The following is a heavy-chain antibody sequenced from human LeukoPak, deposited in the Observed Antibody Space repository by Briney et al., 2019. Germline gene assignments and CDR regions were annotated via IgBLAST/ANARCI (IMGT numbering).Heavy chain of an antibody. CDR2: IRYDGSNK. CDR1: GFTFSSYG. V-gene: IGHV3-30*02. D-gene: IGHD2-2*01. CDR3: AKDPLPCSSTSCLH. J-gene: IGHJ4*02. Sequence: PGGSLRLSCAASGFTFSSYGMHWVRQAPGKGLEWVAFIRYDGSNKYYADSVKGRFTISRDNSKNTLYLQMNSLRAEDTAVYYCAKDPLPCSSTSCLHRGQGTLVTVSS.